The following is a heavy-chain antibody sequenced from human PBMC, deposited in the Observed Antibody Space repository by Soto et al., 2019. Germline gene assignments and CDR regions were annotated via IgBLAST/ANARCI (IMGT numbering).Heavy chain of an antibody. Sequence: VQLVQSGVEVKKPGASVKVSCKASGYTFTNYGISWVRQAPGKGLEWMGWINTYNGNTNDAQKAQGRVPMTTETSKRTAYMELRSLRPDDKAVYYCARDLLYSTRAMVGFDICGKGTMLTVSS. D-gene: IGHD6-13*01. J-gene: IGHJ3*02. V-gene: IGHV1-18*01. CDR3: ARDLLYSTRAMVGFDI. CDR2: INTYNGNT. CDR1: GYTFTNYG.